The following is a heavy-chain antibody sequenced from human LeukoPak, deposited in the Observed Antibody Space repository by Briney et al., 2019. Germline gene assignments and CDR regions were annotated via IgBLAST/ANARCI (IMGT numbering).Heavy chain of an antibody. CDR2: IYYSGST. CDR3: ARGRRDSWSGYAFDI. CDR1: GGSISSYY. D-gene: IGHD3-3*01. V-gene: IGHV4-59*01. J-gene: IGHJ3*02. Sequence: SETLSLTCTVSGGSISSYYWSWIRQHPGKGLEWIGYIYYSGSTNYNPSLKSRVTISVDTSKNQFSLKLSSVTAADTAVYYCARGRRDSWSGYAFDIWGQGTMVTVSS.